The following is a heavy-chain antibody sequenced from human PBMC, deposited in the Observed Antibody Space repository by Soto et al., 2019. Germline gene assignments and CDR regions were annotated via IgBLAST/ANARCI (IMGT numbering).Heavy chain of an antibody. V-gene: IGHV1-8*01. J-gene: IGHJ3*02. CDR1: GYTFTSYD. D-gene: IGHD3-10*01. CDR2: MNPNSGNT. Sequence: QVQLVQSGAEVKKPGASVKVSCKASGYTFTSYDINWVRQATGQGLEWMGWMNPNSGNTGYAQKFQGRVTMTRNTSISTAYMELSSLRSEDTAGYYCARGGELLWFGELWTRHRRAGDAFDIWGQGTMVNVSS. CDR3: ARGGELLWFGELWTRHRRAGDAFDI.